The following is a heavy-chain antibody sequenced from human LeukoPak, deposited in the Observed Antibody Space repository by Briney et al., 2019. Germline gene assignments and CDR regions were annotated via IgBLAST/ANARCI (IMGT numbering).Heavy chain of an antibody. Sequence: SVKVSCKASGGTFSSYAISWVRQAPGQGLEWMGGIIPIFGTANYAQKFQGRVTITADESTSAAYMELSSLRSEDTAVYYCARVLRSTYYDSSGYRGGLDYWGQRTLVTVSS. CDR1: GGTFSSYA. D-gene: IGHD3-22*01. CDR3: ARVLRSTYYDSSGYRGGLDY. J-gene: IGHJ4*02. CDR2: IIPIFGTA. V-gene: IGHV1-69*13.